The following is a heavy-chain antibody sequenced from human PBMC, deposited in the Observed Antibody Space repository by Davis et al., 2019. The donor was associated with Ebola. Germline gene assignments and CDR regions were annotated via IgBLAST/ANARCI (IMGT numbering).Heavy chain of an antibody. D-gene: IGHD3-9*01. J-gene: IGHJ4*02. Sequence: SETLSLTCTVSGGSISSSSYYWGWIRQPPGKGLAWIGSINYSGSTNYNPALKSPVTISVDTSKNQFSLKLSSVTAADTAVYYCAGEKQVRYLDWLFPFDYWGQGTLVTVSS. CDR1: GGSISSSSYY. V-gene: IGHV4-39*07. CDR3: AGEKQVRYLDWLFPFDY. CDR2: INYSGST.